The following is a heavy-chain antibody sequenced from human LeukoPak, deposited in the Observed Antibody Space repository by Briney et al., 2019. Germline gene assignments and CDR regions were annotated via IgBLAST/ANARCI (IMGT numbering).Heavy chain of an antibody. Sequence: GRSLRLSCAASGFTFDDYAMHWVRQAPGKGLEWVSGISWNSGSIGYADSVKGRFTISRDNAKNSLYLQMNSLRAEDTALYYCAKVGWAYSSSSQFDYWGQGTLVTVSS. J-gene: IGHJ4*02. V-gene: IGHV3-9*01. D-gene: IGHD6-6*01. CDR2: ISWNSGSI. CDR1: GFTFDDYA. CDR3: AKVGWAYSSSSQFDY.